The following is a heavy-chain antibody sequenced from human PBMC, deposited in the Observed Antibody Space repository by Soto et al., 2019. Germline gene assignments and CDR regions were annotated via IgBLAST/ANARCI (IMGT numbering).Heavy chain of an antibody. V-gene: IGHV1-18*01. Sequence: QVQLVQSGAEVKKPGASMKVSCKTSGYTFTGYGITWVRQAPGRGLEWMGWISAYNGNTHYAQNLKGRLSMTTDTSTRTAYMELRSLRYDDTAVYYCARESEVNWHYGVDQYGMDVWGQGTTVTVS. D-gene: IGHD1-7*01. CDR2: ISAYNGNT. J-gene: IGHJ6*02. CDR3: ARESEVNWHYGVDQYGMDV. CDR1: GYTFTGYG.